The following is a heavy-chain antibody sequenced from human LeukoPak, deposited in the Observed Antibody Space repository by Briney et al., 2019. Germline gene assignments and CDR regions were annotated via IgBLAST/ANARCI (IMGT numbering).Heavy chain of an antibody. J-gene: IGHJ4*02. CDR3: SLGLGPREWFDY. CDR2: ISYDGSNK. D-gene: IGHD3-3*01. CDR1: GFTFSSYA. Sequence: GGSLRLSCAASGFTFSSYAMHWVRQAPGKGLEWVAVISYDGSNKYYADSVKGRFTISRDNSKNTLYLQMNSLRAEDTAVYYCSLGLGPREWFDYWGQGTLVTVSS. V-gene: IGHV3-30-3*01.